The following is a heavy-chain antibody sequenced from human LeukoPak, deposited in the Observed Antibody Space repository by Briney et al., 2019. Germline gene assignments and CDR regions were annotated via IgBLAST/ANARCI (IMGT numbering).Heavy chain of an antibody. CDR1: GYSFTNYW. D-gene: IGHD2-2*01. V-gene: IGHV5-51*01. CDR3: SRQYCSTPTGYVREFDC. CDR2: IYPGDSDT. Sequence: GQSVKISFQGAGYSFTNYWVGWVRPMPGKGLEWMGIIYPGDSDTRYSPSFQGQVTIPADRSISPAYLLWSSLQASHTPLYYFSRQYCSTPTGYVREFDCWGRGTQVGVSS. J-gene: IGHJ4*02.